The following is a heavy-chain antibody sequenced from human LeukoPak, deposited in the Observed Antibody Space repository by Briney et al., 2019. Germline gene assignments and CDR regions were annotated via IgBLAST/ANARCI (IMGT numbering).Heavy chain of an antibody. CDR1: GGSFSGYY. CDR3: AREKQSGGTPFDY. V-gene: IGHV3-30*03. Sequence: LSLTCAVYGGSFSGYYWTWIRQSPGKGLEWVAVVAHDEKTIFYADSLKGRFTVSRDNSKNTVYLQMNSLRDEDTAVYYCAREKQSGGTPFDYWGQGSLVTVSS. J-gene: IGHJ4*02. D-gene: IGHD1-26*01. CDR2: VAHDEKTI.